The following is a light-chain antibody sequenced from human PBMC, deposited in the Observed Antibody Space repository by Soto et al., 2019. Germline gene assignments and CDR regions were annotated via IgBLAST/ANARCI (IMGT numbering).Light chain of an antibody. CDR3: SLYTSENAYV. CDR1: SSDVGGYNY. V-gene: IGLV2-14*01. Sequence: QSALTQPAPVSGPPGQSITISCTGTSSDVGGYNYVSWYQQHPGKAPKLMIYEVSNRPSGVSNRFSGSKSGNTASLTISGLQAEDEADYYCSLYTSENAYVFGTGTKVTVL. CDR2: EVS. J-gene: IGLJ1*01.